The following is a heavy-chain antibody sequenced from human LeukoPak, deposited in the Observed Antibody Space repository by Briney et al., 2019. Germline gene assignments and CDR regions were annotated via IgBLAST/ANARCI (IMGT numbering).Heavy chain of an antibody. CDR2: IYYSGST. CDR1: GGSISNDGYY. Sequence: SQTLSLTCNVSGGSISNDGYYWSWIREHPGKGLEWLGYIYYSGSTYYNPSLKSRVTLSVDTSKSQFSLRLSSVTAADTAVYYCARDLTGDQFFDPWGQGTLVTVSS. D-gene: IGHD7-27*01. CDR3: ARDLTGDQFFDP. V-gene: IGHV4-31*03. J-gene: IGHJ5*02.